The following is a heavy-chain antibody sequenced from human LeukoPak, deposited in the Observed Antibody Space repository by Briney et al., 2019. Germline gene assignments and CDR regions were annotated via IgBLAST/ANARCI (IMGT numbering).Heavy chain of an antibody. CDR1: GYTFTAYY. CDR3: ASPSNYGSGSQLNY. Sequence: GASVKASCKASGYTFTAYYMHWVRQAPGQGLEWMGWINPSSGGTNYAQKFQGRVIMTRDTSISTAYMELSRLRSDDTAVYYCASPSNYGSGSQLNYWGQGTLVTVSS. V-gene: IGHV1-2*02. D-gene: IGHD3-10*01. J-gene: IGHJ4*02. CDR2: INPSSGGT.